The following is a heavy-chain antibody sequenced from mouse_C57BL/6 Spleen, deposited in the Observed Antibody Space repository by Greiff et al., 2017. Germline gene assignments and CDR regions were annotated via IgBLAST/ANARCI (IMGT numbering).Heavy chain of an antibody. CDR3: ARYDEYYWYFDV. D-gene: IGHD5-1*01. CDR1: GFTFTDYY. V-gene: IGHV7-3*01. J-gene: IGHJ1*03. Sequence: EVQLVESGGGLVQPGGSLSLSCAASGFTFTDYYMSWVRQPPGKALEWLGFIRNKANGYTTEYSASVKGRFTISRDNSQSILYLQMNALRAEDSATYYCARYDEYYWYFDVWGTGTTVTVSS. CDR2: IRNKANGYTT.